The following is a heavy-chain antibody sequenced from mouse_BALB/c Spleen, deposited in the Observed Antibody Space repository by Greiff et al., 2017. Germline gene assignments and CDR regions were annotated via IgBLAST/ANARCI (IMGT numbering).Heavy chain of an antibody. J-gene: IGHJ4*01. CDR1: GFAFSSYD. Sequence: EVKVVESGGGLVKPGGSLKLSCAASGFAFSSYDMSWVRQTPEKRLEWVAYISSGGGSTYYPDTVKGRFTISRDNAKNTLYLQMSSLKSEDTAMYYCARHEGSDAMDYWGQGTSVTVSS. CDR2: ISSGGGST. V-gene: IGHV5-12-1*01. CDR3: ARHEGSDAMDY.